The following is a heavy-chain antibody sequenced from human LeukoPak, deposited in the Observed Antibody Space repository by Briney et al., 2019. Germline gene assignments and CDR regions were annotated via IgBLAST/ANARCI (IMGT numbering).Heavy chain of an antibody. D-gene: IGHD3-22*01. J-gene: IGHJ5*02. CDR1: GFTFSDAW. CDR2: IGSSSSYI. Sequence: GGSLRLSCAASGFTFSDAWMSWVRQAPGKGLEWVSSIGSSSSYIYYADSVKGRFTISRDNSKNTLYLQMNSLRAEDTAVFYCTRGPWGYYDSSGAFDPWGQGTLVTVSS. V-gene: IGHV3-21*04. CDR3: TRGPWGYYDSSGAFDP.